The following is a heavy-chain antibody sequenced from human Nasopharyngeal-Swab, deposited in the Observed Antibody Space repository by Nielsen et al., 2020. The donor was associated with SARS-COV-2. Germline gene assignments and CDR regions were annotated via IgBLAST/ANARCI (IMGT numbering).Heavy chain of an antibody. Sequence: GGSLRLSCVVSGFIFSRSAMTWVRQAPGKGLEWVSGISASGGSTYYADSVKGRFTISRDNSKNILYLQMNSRTVENTAVYYCAKENQLTHFDYWGQGTLVTVSS. CDR2: ISASGGST. CDR1: GFIFSRSA. J-gene: IGHJ4*02. V-gene: IGHV3-23*01. CDR3: AKENQLTHFDY. D-gene: IGHD1-14*01.